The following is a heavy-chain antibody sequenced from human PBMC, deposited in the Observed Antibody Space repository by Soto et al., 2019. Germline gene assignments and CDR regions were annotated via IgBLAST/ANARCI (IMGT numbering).Heavy chain of an antibody. V-gene: IGHV3-66*01. J-gene: IGHJ4*02. Sequence: GGSLRLSCAASGFTFSGSAMHWVRQASGKGLEWVSVIYSGGSTYYADSVKGRFTISRDNSKNTLYLQMNSLSAEDTAVYYCARTTYSSSLTPYYFDYWGQGTLVTVSS. CDR1: GFTFSGSA. D-gene: IGHD6-13*01. CDR3: ARTTYSSSLTPYYFDY. CDR2: IYSGGST.